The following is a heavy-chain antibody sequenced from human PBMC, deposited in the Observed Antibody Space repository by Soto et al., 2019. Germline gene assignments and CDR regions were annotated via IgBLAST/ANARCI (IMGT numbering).Heavy chain of an antibody. Sequence: SETLSLTCAVYGGSFSGYSWSWIRQPPGKGLEWIGEINHSGSTNYNPSLKSRVTISVDTSKNQFSLKLSSVTAADTAVYYCARGDLSTSGSQNWGQGTLVTVSS. D-gene: IGHD3-3*01. CDR2: INHSGST. CDR1: GGSFSGYS. CDR3: ARGDLSTSGSQN. V-gene: IGHV4-34*01. J-gene: IGHJ4*02.